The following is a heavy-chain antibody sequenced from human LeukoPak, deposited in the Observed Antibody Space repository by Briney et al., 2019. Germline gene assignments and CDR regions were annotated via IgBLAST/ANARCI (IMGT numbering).Heavy chain of an antibody. D-gene: IGHD2-15*01. Sequence: ASVKVSCKVSGYTLTELSMHWVRQAPGKGREWMGGFDPEDGETIYAQKFHGRVTMTEDTSTDTAYMELSSLRSEDTAVYYCATSCSGGSCYSFGYWGQGTLVTVSS. CDR2: FDPEDGET. J-gene: IGHJ4*02. CDR3: ATSCSGGSCYSFGY. V-gene: IGHV1-24*01. CDR1: GYTLTELS.